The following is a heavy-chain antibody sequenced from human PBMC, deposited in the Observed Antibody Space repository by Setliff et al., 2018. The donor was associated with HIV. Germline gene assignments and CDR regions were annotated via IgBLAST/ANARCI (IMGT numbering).Heavy chain of an antibody. J-gene: IGHJ5*02. CDR3: ARGGESVSGWFDP. D-gene: IGHD2-8*01. CDR1: GGTFSSYA. Sequence: SVKVSCKASGGTFSSYAISWVRQAPGQGLEWMGRIIPILGTAIYAQKFQGRVTITADESTSTVYMELSSLRSEDTAVYYCARGGESVSGWFDPWGQGALVTVSS. CDR2: IIPILGTA. V-gene: IGHV1-69*11.